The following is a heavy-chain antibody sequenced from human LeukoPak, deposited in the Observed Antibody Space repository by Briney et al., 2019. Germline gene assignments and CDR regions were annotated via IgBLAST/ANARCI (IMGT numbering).Heavy chain of an antibody. CDR3: AGSISDYYKSGTYYKLHY. CDR1: GGSISRPDYY. V-gene: IGHV4-30-4*01. D-gene: IGHD3-10*01. Sequence: SETLSLTCSVSGGSISRPDYYWTWIRQPPGKGLEWIGYIYDNEKTHYNPSFESRVTISGDTSNNQFSLRLNSVTAADTAIYYCAGSISDYYKSGTYYKLHYWGRGALVTVSS. J-gene: IGHJ4*02. CDR2: IYDNEKT.